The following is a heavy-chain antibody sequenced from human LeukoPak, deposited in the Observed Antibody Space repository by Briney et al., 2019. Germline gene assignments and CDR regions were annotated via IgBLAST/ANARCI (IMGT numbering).Heavy chain of an antibody. Sequence: GGSLRLSCAASGFTFSSYSMNWVRQAPGKGLEWVSYISSSSTIYYADSVKGRFTISRDNAKNSLYLQMNSLRDEDTAVYYCARDDVEYYYGMDVWGQGTTVTVSS. CDR1: GFTFSSYS. V-gene: IGHV3-48*02. CDR2: ISSSSTI. J-gene: IGHJ6*02. CDR3: ARDDVEYYYGMDV.